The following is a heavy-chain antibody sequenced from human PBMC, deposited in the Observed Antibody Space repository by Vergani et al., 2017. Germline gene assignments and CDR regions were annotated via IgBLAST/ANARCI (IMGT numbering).Heavy chain of an antibody. V-gene: IGHV1-69*01. CDR3: ARGDGIEVSGTWIKPFDD. D-gene: IGHD6-19*01. CDR1: GFTFSSYA. Sequence: VQLLESGGGLVQPGGSLRLSCAASGFTFSSYAISWVRQAPGQGLEWMGRIIPIFGTANYAQKFQGRFTITADESTSTAYMERSSLRSEDTAVYYCARGDGIEVSGTWIKPFDDWGQGTLVTVSS. CDR2: IIPIFGTA. J-gene: IGHJ4*02.